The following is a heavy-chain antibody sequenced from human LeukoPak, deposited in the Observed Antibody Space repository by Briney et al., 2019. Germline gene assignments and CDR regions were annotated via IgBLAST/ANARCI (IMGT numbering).Heavy chain of an antibody. V-gene: IGHV1-8*01. CDR2: MNPNSGNT. D-gene: IGHD5-18*01. CDR1: GYTFTSYD. CDR3: ATYTAIVAGDAFDI. Sequence: ASVKVSCKASGYTFTSYDINWVRQATGQGLEWMGWMNPNSGNTGYAQKFQGRVTMTRNTSISTAYMELSSLRSEDTAVYYCATYTAIVAGDAFDIWGQGIMVTVSS. J-gene: IGHJ3*02.